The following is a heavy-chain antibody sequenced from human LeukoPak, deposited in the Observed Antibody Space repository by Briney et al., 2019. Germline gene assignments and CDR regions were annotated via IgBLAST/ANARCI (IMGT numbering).Heavy chain of an antibody. CDR3: AKYLAHSSGWLLDAFDI. J-gene: IGHJ3*02. V-gene: IGHV3-30*18. Sequence: PGRSLRLSCAASGFTFSGYGMHWVRQAPGKGLEWVAVISYDGSNKYYADSVKGRFIISRDNSKNTLYVQMNSLRAEDTAVYYCAKYLAHSSGWLLDAFDIWGQGTMVTVS. CDR1: GFTFSGYG. CDR2: ISYDGSNK. D-gene: IGHD6-19*01.